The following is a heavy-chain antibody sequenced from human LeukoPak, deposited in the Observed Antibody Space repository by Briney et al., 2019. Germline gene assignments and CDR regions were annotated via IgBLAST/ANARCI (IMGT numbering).Heavy chain of an antibody. CDR3: ATVISRLATEWLRWAY. V-gene: IGHV1-24*01. D-gene: IGHD5-12*01. J-gene: IGHJ4*02. Sequence: APVKVSCKVSGYTLTELSMHWVRQAPGKGLEWMGGFDPEDGETIYAQKFQGRVTMTEDTSTDTAYMELSSLRSEDTAVYYCATVISRLATEWLRWAYWGQGTLVTVSS. CDR2: FDPEDGET. CDR1: GYTLTELS.